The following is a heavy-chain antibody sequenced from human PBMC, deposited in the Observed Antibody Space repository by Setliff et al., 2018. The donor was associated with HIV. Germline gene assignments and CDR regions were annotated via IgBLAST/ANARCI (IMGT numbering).Heavy chain of an antibody. CDR3: ARHPWERLWYFDY. V-gene: IGHV3-23*01. CDR1: GFTFSSYA. J-gene: IGHJ4*02. Sequence: PGESLKISCAASGFTFSSYAMSWVRQAPGKGLEWVSGIVGSGAGKYYADSVKGRFTISRDTSKNTLYLQMNSLRAEDTAIYYCARHPWERLWYFDYRGQGTLVTVSS. CDR2: IVGSGAGK. D-gene: IGHD1-1*01.